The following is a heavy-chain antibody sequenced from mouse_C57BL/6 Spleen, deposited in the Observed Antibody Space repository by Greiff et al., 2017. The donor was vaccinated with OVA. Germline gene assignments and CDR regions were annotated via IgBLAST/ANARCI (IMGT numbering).Heavy chain of an antibody. D-gene: IGHD2-4*01. Sequence: QVQLQQSGPELVKPGASVKISCKASGYAFSSSWMNWVKQRPGKGLGWIGRIYPGDGDTNYNGKFKGKATLTADKSSSTAYMQLSSLTSEDSAVYFCARGYYDYDSAWFAYWGQGTLVTVSA. CDR3: ARGYYDYDSAWFAY. CDR1: GYAFSSSW. J-gene: IGHJ3*01. V-gene: IGHV1-82*01. CDR2: IYPGDGDT.